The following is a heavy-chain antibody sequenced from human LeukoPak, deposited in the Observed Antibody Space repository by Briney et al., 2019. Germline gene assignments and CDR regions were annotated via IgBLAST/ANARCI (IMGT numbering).Heavy chain of an antibody. CDR2: MNPNSGNT. V-gene: IGHV1-8*01. Sequence: GASVKVSCKASGYTFTSYDINWVRQATGQGLEWMGWMNPNSGNTSYAQKFQGRVTMTRSTSISTAYMELSSLSSEDTAIYYCARRNKDDDNFRLVDYWGQGTLVTVSS. CDR1: GYTFTSYD. J-gene: IGHJ4*02. D-gene: IGHD5-24*01. CDR3: ARRNKDDDNFRLVDY.